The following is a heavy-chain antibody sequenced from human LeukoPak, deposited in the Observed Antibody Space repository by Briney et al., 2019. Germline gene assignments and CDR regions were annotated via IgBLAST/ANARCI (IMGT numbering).Heavy chain of an antibody. V-gene: IGHV3-30*07. CDR1: GFTFSHYA. D-gene: IGHD2-21*01. Sequence: PGRSLRLSCAASGFTFSHYAMHWVRRPTGKGLEWVTFVSAEGDRRYYADSVKGRFTISRDNSKNTLYLQMNSLRAEDTAVYYCAKAIAFERPDAFDIWGQGTMVTVSS. J-gene: IGHJ3*02. CDR3: AKAIAFERPDAFDI. CDR2: VSAEGDRR.